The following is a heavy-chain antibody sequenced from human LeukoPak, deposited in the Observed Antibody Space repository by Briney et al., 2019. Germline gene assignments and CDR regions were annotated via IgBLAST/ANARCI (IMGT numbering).Heavy chain of an antibody. CDR2: IYSGGST. V-gene: IGHV3-53*01. D-gene: IGHD3-16*01. CDR1: GFTFSYYS. J-gene: IGHJ3*02. Sequence: PGGSLRLSCAVSGFTFSYYSMNWVRQAPGKGLEWVSVIYSGGSTYYADSVKGRFTISRDNSKNTLYLQMNSLRAEDTAVYYCARLAKPYDYVWGSQWGAFDIWGQGTMVTVSS. CDR3: ARLAKPYDYVWGSQWGAFDI.